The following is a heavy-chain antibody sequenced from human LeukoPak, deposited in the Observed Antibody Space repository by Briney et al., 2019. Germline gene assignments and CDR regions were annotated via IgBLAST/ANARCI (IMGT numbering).Heavy chain of an antibody. J-gene: IGHJ6*02. D-gene: IGHD2-2*01. Sequence: ASVKVSCKASGYTFTGYYMHWVRQAPGQGLEWMGRINPNSGGTNYAQKFQGRVTMTRDTSISTAYMELSRLRSDDTAVYYCARKTRSVVVVPAATTGYYGMDVWSQGTTVTVSS. V-gene: IGHV1-2*06. CDR2: INPNSGGT. CDR1: GYTFTGYY. CDR3: ARKTRSVVVVPAATTGYYGMDV.